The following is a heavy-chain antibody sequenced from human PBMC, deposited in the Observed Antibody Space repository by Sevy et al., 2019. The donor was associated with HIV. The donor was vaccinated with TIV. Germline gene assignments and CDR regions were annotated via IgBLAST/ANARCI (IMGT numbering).Heavy chain of an antibody. CDR2: IKNKVDGGTT. CDR1: GFNLSKVW. D-gene: IGHD3-10*01. J-gene: IGHJ1*01. Sequence: GGSLRLSCEASGFNLSKVWMSWVRQAPGKGLEWVAHIKNKVDGGTTDYAAPVRGRFTISREDSKNSLFLQMNSLKIEDTAVYYCTTGGSLFQHWGQGTLVTVSS. V-gene: IGHV3-15*01. CDR3: TTGGSLFQH.